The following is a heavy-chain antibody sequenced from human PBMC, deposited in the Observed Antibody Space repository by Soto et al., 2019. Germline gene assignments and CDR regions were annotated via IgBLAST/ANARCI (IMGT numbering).Heavy chain of an antibody. CDR1: GFTFSSYS. D-gene: IGHD6-6*01. Sequence: GGSLRLSCAASGFTFSSYSMNWVRQAPGKGLEWVSSISSSSFSINYADSVKGRFSISRDNAQNSLHLQMSNLRAEDTAVYYCARNESSNIYGMDVWGQGNTVTVSS. CDR2: ISSSSFSI. CDR3: ARNESSNIYGMDV. J-gene: IGHJ6*02. V-gene: IGHV3-21*01.